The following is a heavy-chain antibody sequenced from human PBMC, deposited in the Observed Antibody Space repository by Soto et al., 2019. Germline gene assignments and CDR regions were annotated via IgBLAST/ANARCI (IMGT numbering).Heavy chain of an antibody. D-gene: IGHD6-13*01. J-gene: IGHJ4*02. CDR2: IIPIFGTA. CDR3: ARDTYSSSWFDY. CDR1: GGTFSSYA. Sequence: ASVELSCKASGGTFSSYAISWVRQAPGQGLEWVGGIIPIFGTANYAQKFQGRVTITADESTSTAYMELSSLRSEDTAVYYCARDTYSSSWFDYWGQGTLVTVSS. V-gene: IGHV1-69*13.